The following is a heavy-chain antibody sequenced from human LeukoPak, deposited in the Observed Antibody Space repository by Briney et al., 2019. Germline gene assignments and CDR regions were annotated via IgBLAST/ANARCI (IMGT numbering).Heavy chain of an antibody. D-gene: IGHD1-26*01. Sequence: ASVKVSCKASDYPFTEFGVSWVRQAPGQGLEWMGWISGYNSKTHYARKFQGRVTMTTDTSTTTAYMELRTLRSDDTAVYYCAGVLLVEDSESHYFDHWGQGTLVTVTS. CDR2: ISGYNSKT. V-gene: IGHV1-18*01. CDR1: DYPFTEFG. CDR3: AGVLLVEDSESHYFDH. J-gene: IGHJ4*02.